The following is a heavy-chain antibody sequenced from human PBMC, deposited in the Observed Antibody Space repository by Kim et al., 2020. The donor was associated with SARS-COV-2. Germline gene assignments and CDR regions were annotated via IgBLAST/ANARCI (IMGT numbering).Heavy chain of an antibody. Sequence: SETLSLTCAVSGDSLSSRNWCSWVRQPPGKGLEWIGEIYHSGITNYNPSLKSRVTISLDKSKNQFSLNLSSVTAADTVVYFCARSTPTTEGDYTLGYWGQGTLVTVSS. CDR1: GDSLSSRNW. CDR3: ARSTPTTEGDYTLGY. D-gene: IGHD4-17*01. CDR2: IYHSGIT. V-gene: IGHV4-4*02. J-gene: IGHJ4*02.